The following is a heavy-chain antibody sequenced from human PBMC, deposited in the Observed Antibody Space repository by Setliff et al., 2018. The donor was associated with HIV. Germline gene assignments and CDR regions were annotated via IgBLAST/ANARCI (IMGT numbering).Heavy chain of an antibody. CDR3: ARHYFDSNSYYRPPFDS. Sequence: SVKVSCKASGGTFNTHAFSWVRQAPGQGLEWMGGIIPVRGLANYARNFQGRVTITADTSTNTAYLEVVSLRSEDTAIYYCARHYFDSNSYYRPPFDSWGQGTPVTV. CDR2: IIPVRGLA. V-gene: IGHV1-69*10. CDR1: GGTFNTHA. D-gene: IGHD3-22*01. J-gene: IGHJ5*01.